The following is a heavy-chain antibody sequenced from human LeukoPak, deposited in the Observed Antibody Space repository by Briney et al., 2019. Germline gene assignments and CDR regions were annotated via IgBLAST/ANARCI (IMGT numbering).Heavy chain of an antibody. Sequence: KPGGSLRLSCAASGFTFSIYSMNWVRQAPGKGLEWVSSISSSSSYIYYADSVKGRFTISRDNAKNSLYLQMNSPRAEDTAVYYCARRNGDYPNNNWFDPWGQGTLVTVSS. CDR2: ISSSSSYI. D-gene: IGHD4-17*01. J-gene: IGHJ5*02. CDR3: ARRNGDYPNNNWFDP. V-gene: IGHV3-21*01. CDR1: GFTFSIYS.